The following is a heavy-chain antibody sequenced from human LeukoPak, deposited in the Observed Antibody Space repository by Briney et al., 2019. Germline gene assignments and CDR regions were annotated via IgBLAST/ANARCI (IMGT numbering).Heavy chain of an antibody. CDR1: GFTFTSFA. J-gene: IGHJ6*03. Sequence: GGSLRLSCAASGFTFTSFAISWVRQAPGKGLEWVSAASVSGNNTDYADSVKGRFTISRDNSKNTLYLQMNSLRAEDTAIYYCAREAARPSYYYYYYMDVWGTGTTVTVSS. V-gene: IGHV3-23*01. CDR2: ASVSGNNT. CDR3: AREAARPSYYYYYYMDV. D-gene: IGHD6-6*01.